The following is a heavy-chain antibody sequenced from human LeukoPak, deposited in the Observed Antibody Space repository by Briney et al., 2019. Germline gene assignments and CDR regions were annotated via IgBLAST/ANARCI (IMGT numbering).Heavy chain of an antibody. CDR1: GFTFSTYW. Sequence: PGGSLRLSCAASGFTFSTYWMSWVRQAPGKGREWQANINKDGSQTYYVDSMRGRFTISRDNAKNSLFLQMDSLTAEDTAVYYCARETYYSGSGPGGWFDPWGQGTLVTVSS. CDR3: ARETYYSGSGPGGWFDP. CDR2: INKDGSQT. D-gene: IGHD3-10*01. J-gene: IGHJ5*02. V-gene: IGHV3-7*01.